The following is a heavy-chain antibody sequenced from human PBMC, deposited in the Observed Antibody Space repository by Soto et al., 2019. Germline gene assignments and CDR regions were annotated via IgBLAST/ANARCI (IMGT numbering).Heavy chain of an antibody. CDR2: ISAAGDP. CDR3: ARTDRDFYGLDV. CDR1: GFTFRNYE. Sequence: EVQLVESGGGLVQPGGSLRPSCEAPGFTFRNYEMHWFPQGTGKGLEWVSGISAAGDPDYADSVEGRFTISRENAQNSFFLQMNSLRVGDTAVYYCARTDRDFYGLDVWGQGTTVIVSS. V-gene: IGHV3-13*05. J-gene: IGHJ6*02.